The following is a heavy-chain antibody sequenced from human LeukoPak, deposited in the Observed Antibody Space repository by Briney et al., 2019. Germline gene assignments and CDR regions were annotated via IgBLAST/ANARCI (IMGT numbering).Heavy chain of an antibody. CDR2: IIPIFGTA. CDR1: GGTCSSYA. D-gene: IGHD3-3*01. J-gene: IGHJ4*02. V-gene: IGHV1-69*13. Sequence: ASVKVSCRASGGTCSSYAISWVRQGPGQGLEWMGGIIPIFGTANYAQKFQGRVTITADESTSTAYMELSSLRSEDTAVYYCASGYYDFWSGTGDYWGQGTLVTVSS. CDR3: ASGYYDFWSGTGDY.